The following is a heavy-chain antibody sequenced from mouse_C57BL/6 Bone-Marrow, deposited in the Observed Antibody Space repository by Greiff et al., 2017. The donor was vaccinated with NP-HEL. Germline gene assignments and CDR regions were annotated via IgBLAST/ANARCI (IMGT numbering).Heavy chain of an antibody. Sequence: QVQLQQPGAELVRPGSSVKLSCKASGYTFTSYWMHWVKQRPIQGLEWIGNIDPSDSETHYNQKFKDKATLTVDKSSSTAYMQLSSLTSEDSAVYYCARMRYYGSSFDYWGQGTTLTVSS. CDR3: ARMRYYGSSFDY. D-gene: IGHD1-1*01. V-gene: IGHV1-52*01. CDR2: IDPSDSET. CDR1: GYTFTSYW. J-gene: IGHJ2*01.